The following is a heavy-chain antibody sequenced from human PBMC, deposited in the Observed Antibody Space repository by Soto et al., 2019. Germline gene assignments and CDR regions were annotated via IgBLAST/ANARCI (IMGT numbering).Heavy chain of an antibody. Sequence: SETLSLTCTVSGGSISSGGYYWSWIRQHPGKGLEWIGYIYYSGSTYYNPSLKSRVTISVDTSKNQFSLKLSSVTAADTAVYYCARGVTMIVVASPHFDYWGQGTLVTVSS. J-gene: IGHJ4*02. CDR1: GGSISSGGYY. CDR3: ARGVTMIVVASPHFDY. CDR2: IYYSGST. V-gene: IGHV4-31*03. D-gene: IGHD3-22*01.